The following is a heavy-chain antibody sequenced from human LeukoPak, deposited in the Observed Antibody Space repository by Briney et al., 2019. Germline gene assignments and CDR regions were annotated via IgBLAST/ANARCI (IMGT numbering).Heavy chain of an antibody. J-gene: IGHJ4*02. V-gene: IGHV4-59*01. CDR2: IYSSGNT. CDR1: GDSISTYY. Sequence: SETLSLTCSFSGDSISTYYWSWIRQSPGKGLEWIGHIYSSGNTDYNSSLKSRVTISVDTSKSQFSLRLSSVTATDTAVYYCARLRWQLVGPYFDYWGQGILVSVSS. D-gene: IGHD1-26*01. CDR3: ARLRWQLVGPYFDY.